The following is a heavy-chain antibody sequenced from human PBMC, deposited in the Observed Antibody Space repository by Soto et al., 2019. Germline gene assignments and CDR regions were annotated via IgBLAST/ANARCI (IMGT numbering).Heavy chain of an antibody. CDR3: ASTHIAAAGTALDY. Sequence: PSETLSLTNTVSGGSISSYYWSWIRQPPGKGLEWIGYIYYSGSTNYNPSPKSRVTISVDTSKNQFSLKLSSVTAADTAVYYCASTHIAAAGTALDYWGQGTLVTVSS. D-gene: IGHD6-13*01. CDR2: IYYSGST. CDR1: GGSISSYY. V-gene: IGHV4-59*01. J-gene: IGHJ4*02.